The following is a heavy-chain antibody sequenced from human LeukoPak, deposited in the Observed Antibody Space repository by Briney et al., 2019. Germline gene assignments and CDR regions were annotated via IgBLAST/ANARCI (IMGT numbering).Heavy chain of an antibody. J-gene: IGHJ4*02. D-gene: IGHD5/OR15-5a*01. CDR3: ARASTPGFGLSGFDY. CDR1: GFTVSNNY. Sequence: GGSLRLSCAASGFTVSNNYMSWVRQAPGKGLEWVAVISSDGSNKYYADSVKGRFTISRDNSKSTLYLQMDSLRAEDTAVYYCARASTPGFGLSGFDYWGQGTLVTVSS. CDR2: ISSDGSNK. V-gene: IGHV3-30-3*01.